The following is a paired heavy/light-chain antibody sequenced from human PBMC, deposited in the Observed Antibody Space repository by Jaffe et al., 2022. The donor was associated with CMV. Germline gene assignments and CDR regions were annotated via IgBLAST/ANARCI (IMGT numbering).Heavy chain of an antibody. CDR3: ARVPPAFHYAMDV. CDR1: GFSVSRNY. Sequence: EEQLVESGGGVTQPGGSLRLSCAASGFSVSRNYMTWVRQAAGKGPEWVSVIYNSGGTYYADSVKGRFTISRDTSKNTLYLQMNSLRVEDTAIYYCARVPPAFHYAMDVWGQGTTVTVSS. CDR2: IYNSGGT. V-gene: IGHV3-53*01. D-gene: IGHD2-21*01. J-gene: IGHJ6*02.
Light chain of an antibody. CDR2: EVS. CDR1: SSDVGTYNY. CDR3: SSYAGSDSLGV. V-gene: IGLV2-8*01. J-gene: IGLJ1*01. Sequence: QSALTQTPSASGSPGQSVTISCTGTSSDVGTYNYVSWYQQHPGKAPKLIIYEVSKRPSGVPDRFSGSKSGNTASLTVSGLQAEDEADYYCSSYAGSDSLGVFGTGTKVTVL.